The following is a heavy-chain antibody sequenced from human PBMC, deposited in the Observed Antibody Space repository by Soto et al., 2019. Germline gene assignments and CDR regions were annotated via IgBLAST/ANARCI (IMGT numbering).Heavy chain of an antibody. J-gene: IGHJ4*02. V-gene: IGHV3-21*06. CDR3: ARGLTDDSSNCAH. CDR1: GFTFDKSI. D-gene: IGHD6-13*01. CDR2: ISNGGTYI. Sequence: GGSLRLSCAASGFTFDKSIMNWVRQAPGKGLEWVASISNGGTYIYYGDSVKGRFTISRDNAKNSLYLQMNSLRAEDTAVYYCARGLTDDSSNCAHWGQGALVTVSS.